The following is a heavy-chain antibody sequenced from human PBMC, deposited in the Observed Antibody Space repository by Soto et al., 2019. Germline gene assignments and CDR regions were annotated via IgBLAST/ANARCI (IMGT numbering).Heavy chain of an antibody. J-gene: IGHJ5*02. Sequence: EVQLLESGGGLVQPGGSLRLSCAASGFTFSGYAMSWVRQAPGKGLEWVSAIGSGSPFYADSVKGRFTISRDNANSMLYLQMTSLRADDTAVYSCAPDLGSSWYHYNSFAPGGQGTLVTVSS. D-gene: IGHD6-13*01. CDR1: GFTFSGYA. CDR3: APDLGSSWYHYNSFAP. CDR2: IGSGSP. V-gene: IGHV3-23*01.